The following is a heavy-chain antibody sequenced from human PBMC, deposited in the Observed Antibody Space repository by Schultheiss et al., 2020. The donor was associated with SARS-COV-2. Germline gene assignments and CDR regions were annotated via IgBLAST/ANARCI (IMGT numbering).Heavy chain of an antibody. CDR3: ARLNYDFWSGYTRKIGHFDY. D-gene: IGHD3-3*01. Sequence: SETLSLTCTVSGGSISSSSYYWGWIRQPPGKGLEWIGSIYYSGSTYYNPSLKSRVTISVDTSKNQFSLKLSSVTAADTAVYYCARLNYDFWSGYTRKIGHFDYWGQGTLVTVS. J-gene: IGHJ4*02. CDR1: GGSISSSSYY. CDR2: IYYSGST. V-gene: IGHV4-39*01.